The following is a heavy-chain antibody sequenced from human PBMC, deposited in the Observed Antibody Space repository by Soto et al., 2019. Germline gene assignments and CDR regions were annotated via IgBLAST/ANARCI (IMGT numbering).Heavy chain of an antibody. V-gene: IGHV4-34*01. CDR1: GGSFSGYY. D-gene: IGHD3-22*01. Sequence: SETLSLTCAVYGGSFSGYYWSWIRQPPGKGLEWIGEINHSGSTNYDPSLKSRVTISVDTSKNQFSLKLSSVTAADTAVYYCASRYYYDSSGFRGLNYWGQGTLVTVSS. CDR2: INHSGST. J-gene: IGHJ4*02. CDR3: ASRYYYDSSGFRGLNY.